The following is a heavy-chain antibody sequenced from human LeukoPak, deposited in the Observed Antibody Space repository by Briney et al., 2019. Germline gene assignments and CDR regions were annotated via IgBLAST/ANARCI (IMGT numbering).Heavy chain of an antibody. J-gene: IGHJ4*02. V-gene: IGHV1-8*01. CDR3: ATTGTGRYYFDY. D-gene: IGHD1-1*01. CDR1: GYTFTSYD. Sequence: GASVKVSCKASGYTFTSYDINWVRQATGQGLEWMGWMNPNSGNTGYAQKFQGRVTMTRNTSISTAYMELSSLRSEDTAVYYCATTGTGRYYFDYWGQGTLGAVSS. CDR2: MNPNSGNT.